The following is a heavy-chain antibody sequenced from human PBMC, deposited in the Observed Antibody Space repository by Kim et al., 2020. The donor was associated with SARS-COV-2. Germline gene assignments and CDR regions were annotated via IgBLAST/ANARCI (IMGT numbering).Heavy chain of an antibody. D-gene: IGHD1-7*01. J-gene: IGHJ5*02. CDR3: ARDVSNSDTPFDP. V-gene: IGHV3-74*01. Sequence: GGSLRLSCAASGFTFISYWMNWVRQAPGKGLVWVSRIKSDGSSTSYADSVKGRFTVSRDNAKNTLFLQMNSLRAEDTAVYYCARDVSNSDTPFDPWGQGT. CDR2: IKSDGSST. CDR1: GFTFISYW.